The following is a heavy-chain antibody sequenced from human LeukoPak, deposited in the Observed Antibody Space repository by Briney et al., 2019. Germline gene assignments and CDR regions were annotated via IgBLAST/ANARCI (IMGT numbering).Heavy chain of an antibody. D-gene: IGHD6-13*01. J-gene: IGHJ4*02. CDR2: IHYSGST. CDR1: GDSISSYY. V-gene: IGHV4-59*08. Sequence: PSETLSLTCTVPGDSISSYYWSWIRQSPGKGLEWIGYIHYSGSTDYNPSLKSRVTISVDTSKNQFSLKLTSVTAADTAVYYCARGAAATRDFWGQGTLVTVSS. CDR3: ARGAAATRDF.